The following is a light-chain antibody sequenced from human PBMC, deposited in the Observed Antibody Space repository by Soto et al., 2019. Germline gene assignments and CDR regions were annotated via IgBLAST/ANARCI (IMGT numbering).Light chain of an antibody. CDR3: TSYAGGNNV. V-gene: IGLV2-8*01. CDR2: EVN. J-gene: IGLJ1*01. CDR1: SSDVGGYNY. Sequence: QSALTQPPSASGSPGQSVTISCTGTSSDVGGYNYVSWYQQHPGKVPKLMVYEVNKRPSGVPDRFSGSKSGNTASLTVSGLQAEDAADSYCTSYAGGNNVFGTGTKVTVL.